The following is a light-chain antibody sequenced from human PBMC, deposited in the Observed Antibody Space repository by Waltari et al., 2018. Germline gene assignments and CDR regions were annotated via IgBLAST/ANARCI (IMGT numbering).Light chain of an antibody. J-gene: IGKJ1*01. CDR1: QSLLFNSNHKNY. Sequence: DIVMTQSPDSLALSLGERATINCRSSQSLLFNSNHKNYLAWYQKKPGQPPKLLLYWASTRNSGVPERFSGSGSGTDFTLTISGLQAEDVAVYYCHQYFTTPRAFGQGTKVEIK. V-gene: IGKV4-1*01. CDR2: WAS. CDR3: HQYFTTPRA.